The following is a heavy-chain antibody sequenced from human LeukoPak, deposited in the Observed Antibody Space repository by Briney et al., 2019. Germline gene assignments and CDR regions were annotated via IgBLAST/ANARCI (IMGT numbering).Heavy chain of an antibody. CDR2: ISGDGGSI. J-gene: IGHJ4*02. CDR3: ARGREVLDY. Sequence: PGGSLRLSCAASGTTLEDYAIHWVRQAPGKGLEWVSFISGDGGSIYYADSVKGRFTISRDYAKNSLYLQMNSLRAEDTGVYYCARGREVLDYWGQGTLVTVSS. D-gene: IGHD1-26*01. V-gene: IGHV3-43D*03. CDR1: GTTLEDYA.